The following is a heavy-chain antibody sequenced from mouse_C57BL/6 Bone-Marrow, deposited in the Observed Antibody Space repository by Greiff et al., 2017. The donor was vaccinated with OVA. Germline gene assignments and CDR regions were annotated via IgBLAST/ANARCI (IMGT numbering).Heavy chain of an antibody. CDR1: GFTFSDYG. D-gene: IGHD1-1*01. CDR3: AIRGFAY. CDR2: ISSGSSTI. Sequence: EVKLVESGGGLVKPGGSLKLSCAASGFTFSDYGMHWVRQAPEKGLEWVAYISSGSSTIYYADTVKGRFTISRDNAKTTLFLQMTSLRSEDTAMYYCAIRGFAYWGQGTLVTVSA. J-gene: IGHJ3*01. V-gene: IGHV5-17*01.